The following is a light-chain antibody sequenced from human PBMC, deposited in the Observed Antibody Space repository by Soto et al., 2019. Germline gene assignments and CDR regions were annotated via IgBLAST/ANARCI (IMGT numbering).Light chain of an antibody. CDR1: SSDVGGYNY. CDR2: DGS. J-gene: IGLJ2*01. V-gene: IGLV2-14*01. CDR3: SSYTSSSTPVV. Sequence: QSALTQPASVSGSPGQSITISCTGTSSDVGGYNYVSWYQQHPGKAPKLMIYDGSNRPSGVSNRFSGSKSGNTGSLTISGLQAEYEADYYCSSYTSSSTPVVFGGGTKVTVL.